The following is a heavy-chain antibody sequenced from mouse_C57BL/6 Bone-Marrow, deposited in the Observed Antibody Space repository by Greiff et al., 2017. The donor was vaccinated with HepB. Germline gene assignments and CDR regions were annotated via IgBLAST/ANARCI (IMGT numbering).Heavy chain of an antibody. J-gene: IGHJ2*01. D-gene: IGHD1-1*01. CDR2: ISDGGSYT. V-gene: IGHV5-4*01. CDR1: GFTFSSYA. Sequence: EVQVVESGGGLVKPGGSLKLSCAASGFTFSSYAMSWVRQTPEKRLEWVATISDGGSYTYYPDNVKGRFTISRDNAKNNLYLQMSHLKSEDTAMYYCARSFITTVVAGFDYWGQGTTLTVSS. CDR3: ARSFITTVVAGFDY.